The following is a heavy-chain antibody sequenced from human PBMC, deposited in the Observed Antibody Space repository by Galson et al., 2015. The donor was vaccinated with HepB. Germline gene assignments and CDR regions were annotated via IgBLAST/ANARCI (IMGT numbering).Heavy chain of an antibody. CDR3: AKAWLQFPLPNMYFDY. Sequence: SLRLSCAASGFTFSSYGMHWVRQAPGKGLEWVAVISYDGNNKYYADSVKGRFTISRDNSKNTLSLQMNSLRAEDTAVYYCAKAWLQFPLPNMYFDYWGQGTLVTVSS. V-gene: IGHV3-30*18. D-gene: IGHD5-24*01. J-gene: IGHJ4*02. CDR2: ISYDGNNK. CDR1: GFTFSSYG.